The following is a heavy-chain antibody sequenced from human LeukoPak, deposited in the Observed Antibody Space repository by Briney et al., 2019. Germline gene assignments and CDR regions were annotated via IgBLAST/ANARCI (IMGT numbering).Heavy chain of an antibody. CDR3: AREPAYDSSGYYLHYYGMDV. J-gene: IGHJ6*02. D-gene: IGHD3-22*01. Sequence: QSGGSLRLSCAASGFTFSSYEMNWGRQAPGKGLEWVSYISSSGSTIYYADSVTGRFTISRDNAKNSLYLQMNSLRAEDTAVYYCAREPAYDSSGYYLHYYGMDVWGQGTTVTVSS. CDR2: ISSSGSTI. CDR1: GFTFSSYE. V-gene: IGHV3-48*03.